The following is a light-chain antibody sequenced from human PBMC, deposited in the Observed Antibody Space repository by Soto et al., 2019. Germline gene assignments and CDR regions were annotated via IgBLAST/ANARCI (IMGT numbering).Light chain of an antibody. V-gene: IGKV1-5*01. CDR3: QQYDNWPYT. J-gene: IGKJ2*01. CDR2: DAS. CDR1: QSISSW. Sequence: DIQMTQSPSTLSASVGDRVTITCRASQSISSWLAWYQQKPGKAPKLLIYDASTRATAIPARFSGSGSGTEFTLTISSLQSEDFAVYFCQQYDNWPYTFGQGTKLEIK.